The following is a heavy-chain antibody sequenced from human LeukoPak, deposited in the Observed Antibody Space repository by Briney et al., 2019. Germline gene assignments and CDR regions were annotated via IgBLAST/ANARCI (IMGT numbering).Heavy chain of an antibody. V-gene: IGHV4-34*01. CDR1: GGSFSTYY. J-gene: IGHJ4*03. CDR3: ARGPTISETGYFDY. D-gene: IGHD1-1*01. CDR2: INHRGDT. Sequence: SETLSLTCAVHGGSFSTYYWSWIRQSPGKGLEWIAEINHRGDTNYNPSVKSRVTISVDTSKNQFSLKITSLTAADTAVYYCARGPTISETGYFDYWGQGTLVTVSS.